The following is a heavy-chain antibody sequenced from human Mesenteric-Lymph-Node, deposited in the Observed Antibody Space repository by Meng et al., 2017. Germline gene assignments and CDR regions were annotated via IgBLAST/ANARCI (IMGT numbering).Heavy chain of an antibody. CDR1: GFTFSNVW. J-gene: IGHJ4*02. V-gene: IGHV3-23*01. D-gene: IGHD6-13*01. Sequence: GESLKISCAASGFTFSNVWMSWVRQAPGKGLEWVSGISGGGSTSYYADSVKGRFTISRDNSKNTLYLQMNSLRAEDTAVYYCTKGKNIAAAGLDYWGQGTLVTVSS. CDR2: ISGGGSTS. CDR3: TKGKNIAAAGLDY.